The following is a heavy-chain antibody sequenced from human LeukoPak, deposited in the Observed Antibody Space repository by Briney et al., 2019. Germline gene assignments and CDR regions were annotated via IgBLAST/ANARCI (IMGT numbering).Heavy chain of an antibody. CDR2: IYHSGST. CDR1: GGSISSTNW. J-gene: IGHJ4*02. V-gene: IGHV4-4*02. CDR3: ARDRVGVRAFDY. D-gene: IGHD3-10*01. Sequence: SETLSLTCAVSGGSISSTNWWSWVRPPPGKGQEWIGEIYHSGSTNYNPSLKSRVTISADKSKNQFSLKLTYVTAADTAVYYCARDRVGVRAFDYWGQGTLVTVSS.